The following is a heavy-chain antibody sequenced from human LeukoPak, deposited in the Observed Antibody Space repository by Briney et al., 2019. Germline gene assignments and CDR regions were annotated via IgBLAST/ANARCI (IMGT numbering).Heavy chain of an antibody. Sequence: ASVKVSCKPSLYTFPTYYMHLVRQAPGQGLEWMGIINPSGGSTSCAQKFQGRVTMTRDTSTSTVYMELSSLRSEDTAVYYCARGASMVMVMWFDYWGQGTLVTVSS. J-gene: IGHJ4*02. CDR1: LYTFPTYY. CDR3: ARGASMVMVMWFDY. D-gene: IGHD3-22*01. V-gene: IGHV1-46*01. CDR2: INPSGGST.